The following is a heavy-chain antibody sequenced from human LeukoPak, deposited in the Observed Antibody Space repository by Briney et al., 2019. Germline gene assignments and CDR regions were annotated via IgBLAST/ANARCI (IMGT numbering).Heavy chain of an antibody. CDR1: GGSFSGYY. Sequence: SETLSLTCAVYGGSFSGYYWSWIRQPPGKGLEWIGEINHSGSTNYNPSLKSRVTISVDTSKNQFSLKLSSVTAADTAVYYCVRDHIGLIPDFWGQGALVSVSS. CDR3: VRDHIGLIPDF. J-gene: IGHJ4*02. V-gene: IGHV4-34*01. CDR2: INHSGST. D-gene: IGHD2-21*01.